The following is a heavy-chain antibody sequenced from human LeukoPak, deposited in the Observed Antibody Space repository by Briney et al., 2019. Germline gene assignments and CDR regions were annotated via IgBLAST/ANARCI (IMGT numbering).Heavy chain of an antibody. V-gene: IGHV4-61*09. CDR1: GGSVSSGTYY. J-gene: IGHJ3*02. D-gene: IGHD2-2*01. CDR3: ARDDWTYCSSTTCPDAYI. Sequence: MASQTLSLTCTVSGGSVSSGTYYWSWIRQPAGKGLEWIGHIYTSESTNYNPSLKSRGTISVDTSKNQFSLKLTSVTAADTAVYYCARDDWTYCSSTTCPDAYIWGQGTMVTVSS. CDR2: IYTSEST.